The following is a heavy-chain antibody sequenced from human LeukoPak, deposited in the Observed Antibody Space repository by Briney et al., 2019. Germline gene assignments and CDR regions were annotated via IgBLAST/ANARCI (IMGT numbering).Heavy chain of an antibody. D-gene: IGHD2-2*01. J-gene: IGHJ4*02. Sequence: GGSLRLSCAASGFTFSSYAMSWVRQAPGRGLEWVSTIIGSGGSTYSADSVKGRFTTSRDNTTKTLYMQMSSVRAEDTAAYYSAKGGYCSSTSWPNDFWGQGTLVTVSS. CDR2: IIGSGGST. V-gene: IGHV3-23*01. CDR1: GFTFSSYA. CDR3: AKGGYCSSTSWPNDF.